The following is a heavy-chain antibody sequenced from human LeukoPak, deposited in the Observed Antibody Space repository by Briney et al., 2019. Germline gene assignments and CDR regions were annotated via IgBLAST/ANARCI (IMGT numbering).Heavy chain of an antibody. CDR1: GGSISRSSYY. CDR3: ARDDFGSSWPPAGDAFDI. J-gene: IGHJ3*02. CDR2: IYYSGTP. D-gene: IGHD6-13*01. Sequence: KPSETLSLTCTVSGGSISRSSYYWGWIRQPPGKGLEWIGSIYYSGTPYYNPSLKSRVTISVDTSKNQFALKLASVTAADTAVYYCARDDFGSSWPPAGDAFDIWGQGTMVTVSS. V-gene: IGHV4-39*06.